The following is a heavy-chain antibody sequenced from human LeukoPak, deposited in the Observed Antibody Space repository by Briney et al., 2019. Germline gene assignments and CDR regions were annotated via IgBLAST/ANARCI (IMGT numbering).Heavy chain of an antibody. D-gene: IGHD1-20*01. CDR3: ARDQEPYNWKPTYFYYYMDV. J-gene: IGHJ6*03. CDR2: IIPIFDTP. CDR1: GGTFSSYG. V-gene: IGHV1-69*06. Sequence: EASVKVSCKASGGTFSSYGISWVRQAPGQGLEWMGGIIPIFDTPNYAQKFQGRVTITADKSTSTAYMELSSLRSEDTAVYYCARDQEPYNWKPTYFYYYMDVWGKGTTVTVS.